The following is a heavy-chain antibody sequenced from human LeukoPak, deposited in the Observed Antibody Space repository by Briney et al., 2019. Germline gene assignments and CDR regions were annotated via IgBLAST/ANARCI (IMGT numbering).Heavy chain of an antibody. J-gene: IGHJ4*02. CDR3: ASLEMATIDHTYYFDY. D-gene: IGHD5-24*01. Sequence: SVKVSCKASGGTFSSYAISWVRQAPGQGLEWMGGIIPIFGTANYAQKFQGRVTITTDESTSTAYMELSSLRSEDTAEYYCASLEMATIDHTYYFDYWGQGTLVTVSS. V-gene: IGHV1-69*05. CDR1: GGTFSSYA. CDR2: IIPIFGTA.